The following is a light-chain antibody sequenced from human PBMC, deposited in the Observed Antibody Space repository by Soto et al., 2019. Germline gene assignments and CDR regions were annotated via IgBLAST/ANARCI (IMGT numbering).Light chain of an antibody. Sequence: EIVMTQSPATLSVSPGERATLSCRASQSVTSNLAWYQQKPCQAPRLLIYGASIRASGIPARFSGSGSGTEFTLTISSLQSEDFGVYYCHQYNNWPPAFGGGTKVEIK. J-gene: IGKJ4*01. CDR3: HQYNNWPPA. V-gene: IGKV3-15*01. CDR1: QSVTSN. CDR2: GAS.